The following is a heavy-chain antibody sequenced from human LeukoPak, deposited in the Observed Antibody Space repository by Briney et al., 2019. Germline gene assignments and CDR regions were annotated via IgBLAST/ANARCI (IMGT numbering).Heavy chain of an antibody. Sequence: GGSLSLSCAASGFTFSSYSIDWVRQAPGKGLEWASSISSSSSYIYYADSVKGRFTISRDNAKNSLYLQMNSLRAEDTAVYYCARDADTYYESSGYPDYWGQGTLVTVSS. CDR1: GFTFSSYS. V-gene: IGHV3-21*01. CDR2: ISSSSSYI. D-gene: IGHD3-22*01. J-gene: IGHJ4*02. CDR3: ARDADTYYESSGYPDY.